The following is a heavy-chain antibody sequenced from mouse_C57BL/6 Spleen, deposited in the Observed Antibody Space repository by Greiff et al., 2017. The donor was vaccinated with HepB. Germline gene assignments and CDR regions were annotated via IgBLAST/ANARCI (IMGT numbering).Heavy chain of an antibody. J-gene: IGHJ2*01. CDR3: TREGVITTVVERFYYFDY. D-gene: IGHD1-1*01. CDR2: IDPETGGT. Sequence: QVQLKESGAELVRPGASVTLSCKASGYTFTDYEMHWVKQTPVHGLEWIGAIDPETGGTAYNQKFKGKAILTADKSSSTAYMELRSLTSEDSAVYYCTREGVITTVVERFYYFDYWGQGTTLTVSS. CDR1: GYTFTDYE. V-gene: IGHV1-15*01.